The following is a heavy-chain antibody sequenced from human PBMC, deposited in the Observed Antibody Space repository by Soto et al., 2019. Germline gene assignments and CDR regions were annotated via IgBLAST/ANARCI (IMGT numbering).Heavy chain of an antibody. D-gene: IGHD2-15*01. Sequence: PSEPLSLTCAVYGVSFRGYYWSWIRQPPGKGLEWIGEINHSGSTNYNPALKSRVTISVDTSKNQFSLKLSSVTAADTAVYYCARDPGIVVVVATYYFDYWGQGTLVTVSS. CDR1: GVSFRGYY. J-gene: IGHJ4*02. CDR3: ARDPGIVVVVATYYFDY. CDR2: INHSGST. V-gene: IGHV4-34*01.